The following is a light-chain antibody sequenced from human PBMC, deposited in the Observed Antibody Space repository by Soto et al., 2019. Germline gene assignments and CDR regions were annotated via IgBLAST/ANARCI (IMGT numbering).Light chain of an antibody. Sequence: QSALTQPRSVSGSPGQSVTISCTGTGSNVGGYNYVSWYQQHPGKAPKLMIYDVSKRPSGVPDRFSGSKSGNTASLTISGLQAEDEADYYCCSYAGSYTVLFGGGTKLTV. J-gene: IGLJ2*01. CDR2: DVS. CDR3: CSYAGSYTVL. V-gene: IGLV2-11*01. CDR1: GSNVGGYNY.